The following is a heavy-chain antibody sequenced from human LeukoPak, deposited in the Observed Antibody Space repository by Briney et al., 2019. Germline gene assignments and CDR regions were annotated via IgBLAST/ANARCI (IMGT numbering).Heavy chain of an antibody. CDR1: GFSFSSSA. J-gene: IGHJ3*02. Sequence: PGGSLRLSCAASGFSFSSSAMSWVRQAPGKGLEWVSHISFSGGSTYYADSVRGRFTISRDNSESTLYLQMNSLAAEDTAVYYCATDPEYYGSGSYLRGAFDIWGQGTMVTVSS. CDR3: ATDPEYYGSGSYLRGAFDI. CDR2: ISFSGGST. D-gene: IGHD3-10*01. V-gene: IGHV3-23*01.